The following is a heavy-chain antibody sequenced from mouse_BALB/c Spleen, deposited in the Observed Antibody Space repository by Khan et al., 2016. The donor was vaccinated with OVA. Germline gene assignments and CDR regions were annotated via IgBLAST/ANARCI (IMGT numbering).Heavy chain of an antibody. Sequence: QVQLKQSGPGLVAPSQSLSITCTVSGFSLSSYNIHWVRQPPGKGLELLGMIWGGGGTDYNSTLKSRLSISKDNSKSQVYKKMNSLQTENTGMYYCARAYYRYDGYYAMDYWGQGTSVTVSS. CDR3: ARAYYRYDGYYAMDY. V-gene: IGHV2-6-4*01. D-gene: IGHD2-14*01. CDR2: IWGGGGT. CDR1: GFSLSSYN. J-gene: IGHJ4*01.